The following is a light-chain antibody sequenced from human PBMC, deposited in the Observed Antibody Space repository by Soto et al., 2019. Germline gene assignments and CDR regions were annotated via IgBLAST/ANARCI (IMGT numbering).Light chain of an antibody. Sequence: DIQMTQSPSSLSASVGDRVTITCRASQSISNYLNWYQQKPGKAPELLIYAASSLQSGVPSRFSSSGSATAFTLPISSLHPADFSTYYCQQRYSTPPLTFGGGTKVEIK. J-gene: IGKJ4*01. CDR3: QQRYSTPPLT. CDR2: AAS. V-gene: IGKV1-39*01. CDR1: QSISNY.